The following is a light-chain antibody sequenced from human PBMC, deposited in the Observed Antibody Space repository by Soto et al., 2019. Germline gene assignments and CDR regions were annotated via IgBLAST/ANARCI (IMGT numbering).Light chain of an antibody. CDR1: QNIAGY. CDR2: GSS. CDR3: QQTYITPYT. V-gene: IGKV1-39*01. J-gene: IGKJ2*01. Sequence: DIQMTQSPSSLSVSVGDRVTSTCRASQNIAGYLNWYQQKPGKAPELLIYGSSTLQSGVPSSFSGSGSGTDFTLTISSLQPEDFATYYCQQTYITPYTFGQGTNLEIK.